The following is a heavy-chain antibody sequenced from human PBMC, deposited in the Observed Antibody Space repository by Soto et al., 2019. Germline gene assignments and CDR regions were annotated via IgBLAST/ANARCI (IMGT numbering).Heavy chain of an antibody. V-gene: IGHV4-30-2*01. CDR1: RGSIRRGRSS. CDR2: MYHGGST. D-gene: IGHD3-22*01. CDR3: ARVFLIRAIYFDY. J-gene: IGHJ4*02. Sequence: PLSLTSAVSRGSIRRGRSSWSCIRQPPGKGLEWIGYMYHGGSTYYNPALKSRVTISVDRSKNQFSLKLSSVTAADTAVYYCARVFLIRAIYFDYWGQGTLVTVSS.